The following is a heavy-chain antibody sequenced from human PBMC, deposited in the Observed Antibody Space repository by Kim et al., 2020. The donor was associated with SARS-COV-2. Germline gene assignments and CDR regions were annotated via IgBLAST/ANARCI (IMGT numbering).Heavy chain of an antibody. Sequence: NPSLKCQVAISVDTSKNQFSLKLSSVTAADTAVYYCARDLVYETTYGMDVWGQGTTVTVSS. D-gene: IGHD1-1*01. CDR3: ARDLVYETTYGMDV. J-gene: IGHJ6*02. V-gene: IGHV4-59*01.